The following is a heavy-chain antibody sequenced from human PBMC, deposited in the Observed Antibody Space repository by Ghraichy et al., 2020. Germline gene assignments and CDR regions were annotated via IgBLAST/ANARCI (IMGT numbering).Heavy chain of an antibody. V-gene: IGHV4-39*07. CDR3: ARVGPTYYFDY. CDR2: IYYSGST. CDR1: GGSISSSSYY. Sequence: GSLRLSCTVSGGSISSSSYYWGWIRQPPGKGLEWIGSIYYSGSTYYNPSLKSRVTISVDTSKNQFSLKLSSVTAADTAVYYCARVGPTYYFDYWGQGTLVTVSS. D-gene: IGHD1-26*01. J-gene: IGHJ4*02.